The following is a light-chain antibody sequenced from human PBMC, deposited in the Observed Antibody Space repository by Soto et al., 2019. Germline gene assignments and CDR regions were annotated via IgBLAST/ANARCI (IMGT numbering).Light chain of an antibody. V-gene: IGKV4-1*01. J-gene: IGKJ1*01. CDR3: QQYYRPWT. CDR1: QSVLYSSNNKNY. CDR2: WAS. Sequence: DIVMTQSPDSLAVSLGERATINCKSSQSVLYSSNNKNYLAWYQQKPGQPPKLLIYWASTRESGVPDRFSGSGSRKDFTLTISSLQAEDVAVYYCQQYYRPWTFGQGTKVEIK.